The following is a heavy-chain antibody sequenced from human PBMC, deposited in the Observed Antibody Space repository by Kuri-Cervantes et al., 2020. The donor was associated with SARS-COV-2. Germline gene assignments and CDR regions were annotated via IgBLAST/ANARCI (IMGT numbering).Heavy chain of an antibody. J-gene: IGHJ5*02. CDR2: IYHRGST. CDR1: DYYISSYY. D-gene: IGHD3-22*01. Sequence: SGTLSLTCTVSDYYISSYYWSWIRQPPGKGLEWIGYIYHRGSTNYNPPLNSRGTISIDTYNNQFAQRLSTGTASDTAVYYCARGGKYYYDRSGFDWFDPEGQETLVTVSS. CDR3: ARGGKYYYDRSGFDWFDP. V-gene: IGHV4-59*01.